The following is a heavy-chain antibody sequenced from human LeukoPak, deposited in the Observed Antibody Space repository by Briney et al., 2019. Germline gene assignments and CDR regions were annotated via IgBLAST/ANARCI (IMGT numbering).Heavy chain of an antibody. CDR1: GGSISTSSYY. D-gene: IGHD3-16*02. V-gene: IGHV4-39*07. CDR2: IYYSGST. Sequence: SETLSLTCTVSGGSISTSSYYWGWIRQPPGKGLEWIGSIYYSGSTYYNPSLKSRDTISVDTSKNQFSLKLSSVTAADTAVYYCARGVVPEGWFDPWGQGTLVTVSS. J-gene: IGHJ5*02. CDR3: ARGVVPEGWFDP.